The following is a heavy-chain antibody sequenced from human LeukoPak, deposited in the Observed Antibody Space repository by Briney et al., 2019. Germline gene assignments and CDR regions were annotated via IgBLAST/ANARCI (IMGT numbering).Heavy chain of an antibody. J-gene: IGHJ5*02. D-gene: IGHD5-24*01. Sequence: GGSLRLSCAASGFTFSSYWMTWVRQAPGKGLEWVANIKQDASERYYVDSVKGRFTISRDNAKNSLYLQMNSLKASDTAMYYCARQGDGYNYWWFDPWGQGTLVTVSS. V-gene: IGHV3-7*03. CDR3: ARQGDGYNYWWFDP. CDR1: GFTFSSYW. CDR2: IKQDASER.